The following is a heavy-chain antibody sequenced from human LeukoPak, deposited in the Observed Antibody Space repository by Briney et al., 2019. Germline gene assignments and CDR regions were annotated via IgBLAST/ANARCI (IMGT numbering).Heavy chain of an antibody. Sequence: GGSLRLSCAASGFTFSSNSMNWVRQAPGKGLEWVSYISSTGGTIYYADSVKGRFTISRDNFKNTLYLQMNSLRAEDTAVYYCAKDVEPANILVVIPGYWGQGTLVTVSS. CDR2: ISSTGGTI. CDR1: GFTFSSNS. CDR3: AKDVEPANILVVIPGY. V-gene: IGHV3-48*01. D-gene: IGHD3-22*01. J-gene: IGHJ4*02.